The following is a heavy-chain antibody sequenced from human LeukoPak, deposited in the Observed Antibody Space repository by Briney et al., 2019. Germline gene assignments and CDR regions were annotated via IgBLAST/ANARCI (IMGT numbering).Heavy chain of an antibody. Sequence: GGSLRLSCAVSGFTFSSYWMHWVRQGPGKGLEWVGRVKSKTDGGTTDYPAPIKDRFTVSRDDSKNTLYLQMNSLKTEDTAVYYCTTEYNWNYVHWGQGTLVTVSS. CDR3: TTEYNWNYVH. J-gene: IGHJ4*01. CDR1: GFTFSSYW. CDR2: VKSKTDGGTT. D-gene: IGHD1-7*01. V-gene: IGHV3-15*01.